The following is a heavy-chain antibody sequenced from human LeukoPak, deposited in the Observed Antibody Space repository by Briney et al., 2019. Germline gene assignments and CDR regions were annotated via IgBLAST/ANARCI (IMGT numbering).Heavy chain of an antibody. CDR1: GGSISSYY. Sequence: SETLSLTCTVSGGSISSYYWSWIRQPPGKGLEWIGYTYYSGSTNYNPSLKSRVTISVDTSKNQFSLKLSSVTAADTAVYYCARVRDDFWSGYYRQPFDPWGQGTLVTVSS. CDR2: TYYSGST. CDR3: ARVRDDFWSGYYRQPFDP. J-gene: IGHJ5*02. D-gene: IGHD3-3*01. V-gene: IGHV4-59*01.